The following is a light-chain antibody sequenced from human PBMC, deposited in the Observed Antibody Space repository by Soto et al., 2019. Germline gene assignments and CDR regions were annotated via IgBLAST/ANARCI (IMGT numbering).Light chain of an antibody. V-gene: IGKV1-39*01. CDR1: QNIYTY. J-gene: IGKJ5*01. CDR3: EQTYSTPVT. CDR2: AAS. Sequence: DIQMTQSPSSLSASVGDRVTVTCRTSQNIYTYINWYQQKPGKAPKLLIYAASSVQSGVPLRFSGTGSGTDFTLTISSLQPEDFATYYCEQTYSTPVTFGQGTRLEVK.